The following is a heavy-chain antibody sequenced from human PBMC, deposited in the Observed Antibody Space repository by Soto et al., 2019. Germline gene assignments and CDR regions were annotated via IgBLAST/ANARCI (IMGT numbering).Heavy chain of an antibody. D-gene: IGHD3-16*01. CDR1: GFPFSHYC. CDR2: INPAGTIT. J-gene: IGHJ5*02. V-gene: IGHV3-74*01. CDR3: TSDTFGLRDT. Sequence: MQMVESGGGSVQPGGSLRLSCAASGFPFSHYCMHWVRQTPGKGLVWVSRINPAGTITNYADSVEGRFTISRDNADSALFLQMNSLSADDTAIYYCTSDTFGLRDTWGQGTLVTVSS.